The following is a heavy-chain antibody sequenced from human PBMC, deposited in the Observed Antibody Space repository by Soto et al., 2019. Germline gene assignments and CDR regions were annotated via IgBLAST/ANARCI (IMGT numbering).Heavy chain of an antibody. Sequence: QVQLQESGPGLVKPSQTLSLTCTVSGGSISSGDYYWSWIRQPPGKGLEWIGYIYYSGSTYYNPSLKSRVTISVDTSNNQFSRKLSSVTAADTAVYYWARDTVYPMILGGYAFDLWGQGTMVTVSS. CDR3: ARDTVYPMILGGYAFDL. V-gene: IGHV4-30-4*01. D-gene: IGHD3-16*01. J-gene: IGHJ3*01. CDR1: GGSISSGDYY. CDR2: IYYSGST.